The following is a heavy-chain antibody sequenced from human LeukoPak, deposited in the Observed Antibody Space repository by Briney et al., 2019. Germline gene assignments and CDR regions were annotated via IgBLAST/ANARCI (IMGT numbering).Heavy chain of an antibody. CDR1: GGSISSSSYY. D-gene: IGHD3-22*01. V-gene: IGHV4-61*05. CDR3: ASIGDRVDYYDSSGYPDY. CDR2: IYYSGST. J-gene: IGHJ4*02. Sequence: PSETLSLTCTVSGGSISSSSYYWSWIRQPPGKGLEWIGYIYYSGSTNYNPSLKSRVTMSVDTFKNQFSLKLSSVTAADTAVYYCASIGDRVDYYDSSGYPDYWGQGTLVTVSS.